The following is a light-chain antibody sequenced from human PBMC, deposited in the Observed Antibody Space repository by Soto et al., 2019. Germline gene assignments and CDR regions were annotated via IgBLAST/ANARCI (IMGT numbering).Light chain of an antibody. CDR2: EVS. Sequence: QSVLTQPPSASGSPGQSVTISCTGTSSDVGGYNYVSWYQQHPGKAPQLMIYEVSKWPAGVPNRFSGSKSGNTASLTVSGLQAEDEADYYCSSYAGSNNLVFGGGTKLTVL. V-gene: IGLV2-8*01. J-gene: IGLJ2*01. CDR1: SSDVGGYNY. CDR3: SSYAGSNNLV.